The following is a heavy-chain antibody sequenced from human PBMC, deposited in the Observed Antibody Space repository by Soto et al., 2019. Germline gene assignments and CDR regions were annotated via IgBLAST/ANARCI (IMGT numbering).Heavy chain of an antibody. J-gene: IGHJ6*03. CDR1: GYTFTSYG. Sequence: QVQLVQSGAEVKKPGASVKVSCKASGYTFTSYGISWVRQAPGQGLEWMGWISAYTGNTNYAQKLQGRVTMNTSRSTSTAYMELRSVRADDTAVYYCERLGGNGYSSGLYEDYYYYMDVWGKGTTVTV. V-gene: IGHV1-18*01. CDR2: ISAYTGNT. D-gene: IGHD6-19*01. CDR3: ERLGGNGYSSGLYEDYYYYMDV.